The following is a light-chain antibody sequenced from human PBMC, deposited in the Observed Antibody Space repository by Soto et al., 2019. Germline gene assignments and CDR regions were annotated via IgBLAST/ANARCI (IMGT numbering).Light chain of an antibody. CDR2: DVS. Sequence: QSALTQPASVSRSPGQSITISCTGTSSDFGGYNYVSWYQQHPGKAPKLMIYDVSNRPSGVSNRFSGSKSGNTASLTISGLQAEDEADYYCSSYTSSSISYVFGNGTKVTAL. J-gene: IGLJ1*01. V-gene: IGLV2-14*01. CDR1: SSDFGGYNY. CDR3: SSYTSSSISYV.